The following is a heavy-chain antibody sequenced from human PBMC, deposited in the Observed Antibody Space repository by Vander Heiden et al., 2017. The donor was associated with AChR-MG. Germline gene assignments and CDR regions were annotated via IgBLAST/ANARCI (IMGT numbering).Heavy chain of an antibody. CDR2: ISSSSSYI. Sequence: EVQLVESGGGLVKPGGSLRLSCAASGFTFSSYSMNWVRQAPGKGLEWVSSISSSSSYIYYADSVKGRFTISRDNAKNSLYLQMNSLRAEDTAVYYCARFIVTYYYGMDVWVQGTTVTVSS. V-gene: IGHV3-21*01. CDR1: GFTFSSYS. J-gene: IGHJ6*02. D-gene: IGHD3-16*02. CDR3: ARFIVTYYYGMDV.